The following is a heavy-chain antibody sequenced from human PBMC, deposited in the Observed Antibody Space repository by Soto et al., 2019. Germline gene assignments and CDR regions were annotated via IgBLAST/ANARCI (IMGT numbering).Heavy chain of an antibody. CDR3: TRDLQGTLDYGMDV. CDR2: VKYDGIQT. D-gene: IGHD1-1*01. J-gene: IGHJ6*02. CDR1: GFTFSSYW. V-gene: IGHV3-7*01. Sequence: GGSLRLSCADSGFTFSSYWISWVRQAPGKGLEWVANVKYDGIQTYYVGSVKGRFTISRDNAKNSLYLQMNSLRAEDTAVYYCTRDLQGTLDYGMDVWGQGTTVAVSS.